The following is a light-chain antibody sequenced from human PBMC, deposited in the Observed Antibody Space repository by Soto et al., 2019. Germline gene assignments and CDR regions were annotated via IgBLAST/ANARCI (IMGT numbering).Light chain of an antibody. Sequence: QSVLTQPPSASGTPGQSVTISCSGSSSNIGSNYVYWYQHLTGTAPKLLIYRNNQRPSGVPDRFSGSKSGTSASLAISGLRSEDEADYYCATWDDSLSNYVFGTGTKVTVL. CDR2: RNN. CDR1: SSNIGSNY. CDR3: ATWDDSLSNYV. V-gene: IGLV1-47*01. J-gene: IGLJ1*01.